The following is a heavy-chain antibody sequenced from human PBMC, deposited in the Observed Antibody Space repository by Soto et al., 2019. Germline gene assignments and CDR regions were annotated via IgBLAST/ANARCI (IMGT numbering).Heavy chain of an antibody. D-gene: IGHD6-19*01. CDR3: ARQAVAAPFDY. Sequence: SETLSLTCTVSGGSISSSSYYWGWIRKPPGEGLEWIGSIYYSGSTYYNPSLKSRVTISVDTSKNQFSLKLSSVTAADTAVYYCARQAVAAPFDYWGQGTQVTVSS. V-gene: IGHV4-39*01. J-gene: IGHJ4*02. CDR1: GGSISSSSYY. CDR2: IYYSGST.